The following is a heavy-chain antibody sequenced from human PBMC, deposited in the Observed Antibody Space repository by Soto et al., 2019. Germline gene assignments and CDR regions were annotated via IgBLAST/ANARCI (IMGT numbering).Heavy chain of an antibody. CDR2: IYDGGGS. CDR3: ARADGREFDYDDVWGTRGDWFDP. D-gene: IGHD3-16*01. CDR1: GASVTSGLYY. V-gene: IGHV4-61*01. J-gene: IGHJ5*02. Sequence: QVQLQESGPGLVKPAETLSLTCSVSGASVTSGLYYWTWIRQPPGRGLEWMGFIYDGGGSNYSPSLWGRVTMSVDSSKNQFSLHLTYVPAADTAVYYCARADGREFDYDDVWGTRGDWFDPWGQGTLVTVSS.